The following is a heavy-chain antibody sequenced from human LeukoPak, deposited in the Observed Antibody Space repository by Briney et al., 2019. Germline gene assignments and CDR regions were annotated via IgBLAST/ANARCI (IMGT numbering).Heavy chain of an antibody. CDR2: IYHSGST. J-gene: IGHJ6*03. Sequence: SQTLSLTCTVSGDSISSGGYYWSWIRQPPGKGLEWIGYIYHSGSTYYNPSLKSRVTISVDRSKNQFSLKLSSVTAADTAVYYCARDQVVPAARPYMDVWGKGTTVTVSS. CDR3: ARDQVVPAARPYMDV. D-gene: IGHD2-2*01. V-gene: IGHV4-30-2*01. CDR1: GDSISSGGYY.